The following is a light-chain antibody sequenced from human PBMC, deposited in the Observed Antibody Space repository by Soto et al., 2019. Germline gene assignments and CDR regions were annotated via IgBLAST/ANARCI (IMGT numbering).Light chain of an antibody. CDR1: QSVSSY. Sequence: EIVLTPSPATLSLSPGERATLSCRTSQSVSSYLAWYQQKPGQAPRLLIYDASNRATGIPARFSGSGSGTDFTLTISSLEPEDFAVYYCQQRSNWPPVTFGGGTKVDIK. J-gene: IGKJ4*01. CDR3: QQRSNWPPVT. V-gene: IGKV3-11*01. CDR2: DAS.